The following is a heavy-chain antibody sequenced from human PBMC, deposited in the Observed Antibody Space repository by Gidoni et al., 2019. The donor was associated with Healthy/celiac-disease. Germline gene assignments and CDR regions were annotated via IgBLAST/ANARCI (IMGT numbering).Heavy chain of an antibody. J-gene: IGHJ3*02. V-gene: IGHV3-7*01. CDR3: ARDGEWSNTTNYYDALDI. Sequence: GGLVQPEGSLVLSCAASGFTFSRYWMVWVRQAPGKGLEWVANINQDGNVKNHMDSVKGRFTISRDNARNLLYLQMNSLTPVDTAMYYCARDGEWSNTTNYYDALDIWGQGTMVTVS. CDR1: GFTFSRYW. CDR2: INQDGNVK. D-gene: IGHD1-1*01.